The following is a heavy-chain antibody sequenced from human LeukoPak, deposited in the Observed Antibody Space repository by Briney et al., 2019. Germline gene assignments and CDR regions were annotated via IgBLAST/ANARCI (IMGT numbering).Heavy chain of an antibody. Sequence: SETLSLTCTVYGGSISSYYWSWIRQPAGKGLEWIGRIYTTRSTNYNPSLKSRLTMSSDTSKNQLSLELTSVTAADTAVYYCARGAGDDLDYWGQGTLVSVSS. V-gene: IGHV4-4*07. J-gene: IGHJ4*02. CDR2: IYTTRST. CDR1: GGSISSYY. D-gene: IGHD7-27*01. CDR3: ARGAGDDLDY.